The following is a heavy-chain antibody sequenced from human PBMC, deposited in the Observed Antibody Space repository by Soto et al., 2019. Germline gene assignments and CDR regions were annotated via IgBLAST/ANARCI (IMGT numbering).Heavy chain of an antibody. J-gene: IGHJ4*02. D-gene: IGHD2-2*01. Sequence: GEALKISCKASGVSLTSYWIGWVRQMPGKGLEWMGFIFFGGSDTRYRPSFQGQVTMSADTSIGTAFLQWISLKASDTAIYYCAGAYHGTASWPDWGQGTPVTVSS. CDR3: AGAYHGTASWPD. V-gene: IGHV5-51*01. CDR1: GVSLTSYW. CDR2: IFFGGSDT.